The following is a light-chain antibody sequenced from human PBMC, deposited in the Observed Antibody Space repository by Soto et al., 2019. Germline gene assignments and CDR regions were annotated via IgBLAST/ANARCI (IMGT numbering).Light chain of an antibody. CDR2: GAS. J-gene: IGKJ5*01. CDR1: QGISSY. V-gene: IGKV1-9*01. CDR3: QQLNTYPIT. Sequence: IQLTQSPSSLSASVGDRVTITCRASQGISSYLAWYQQKPGKAPKLLIYGASTLEGGVPFRFSGSGSGTDFTFIFSSVQPEDFATYYCQQLNTYPITFGQGTRLEIK.